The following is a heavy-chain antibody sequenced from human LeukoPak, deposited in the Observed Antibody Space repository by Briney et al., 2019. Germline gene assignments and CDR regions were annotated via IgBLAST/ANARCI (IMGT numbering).Heavy chain of an antibody. D-gene: IGHD6-13*01. Sequence: SETLSLTCTVSGGSISSYYWSWIRQPPGKGLEWIGYIYYSGGTNCNPSLKSRVTISVDTSKNQFSLKLSSVTAADTAVYYCARGQLGEIAAAASFDYWGQGTLVTVSS. J-gene: IGHJ4*02. CDR3: ARGQLGEIAAAASFDY. V-gene: IGHV4-59*01. CDR1: GGSISSYY. CDR2: IYYSGGT.